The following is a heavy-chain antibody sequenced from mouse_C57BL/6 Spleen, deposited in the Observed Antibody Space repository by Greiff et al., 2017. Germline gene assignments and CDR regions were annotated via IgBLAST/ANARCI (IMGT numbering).Heavy chain of an antibody. Sequence: VKLQESGAELAKPGASVQLSCKASGYTFTSYWMHWVKQRPGQGLEWIGYINPSSGYTKYNQKFKDKATLTADKSSSTAYMQLSSLTYEDSAVYYCARSGVSMITTKGYYAMDYWGQGTSVTVSS. V-gene: IGHV1-7*01. D-gene: IGHD2-4*01. CDR1: GYTFTSYW. J-gene: IGHJ4*01. CDR2: INPSSGYT. CDR3: ARSGVSMITTKGYYAMDY.